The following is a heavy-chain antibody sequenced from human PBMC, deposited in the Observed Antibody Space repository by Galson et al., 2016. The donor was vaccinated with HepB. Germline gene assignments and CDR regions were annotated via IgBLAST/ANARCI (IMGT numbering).Heavy chain of an antibody. J-gene: IGHJ5*02. CDR1: GLTFSDFY. D-gene: IGHD6-19*01. Sequence: SLRLSCAASGLTFSDFYMSWIRQAPGKGLEWVSYISSSRSHTNYADPVKGRFTISRDNANNSLYLQMHSLGVEDTAVYYCARVDYGSGWREGWFDPWGQGTLVTVSS. V-gene: IGHV3-11*06. CDR3: ARVDYGSGWREGWFDP. CDR2: ISSSRSHT.